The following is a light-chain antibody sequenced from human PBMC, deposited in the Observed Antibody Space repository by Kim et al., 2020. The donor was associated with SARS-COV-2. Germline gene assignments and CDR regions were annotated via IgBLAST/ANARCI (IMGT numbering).Light chain of an antibody. CDR3: QQYNNWPPIT. J-gene: IGKJ5*01. CDR1: QRVSNN. Sequence: SPGKRATLSCRARQRVSNNVAWYQQKPGQAPRLIMYGASTRATGIPARFSGSGSGTEFTLTITSLQSEDFAVYYCQQYNNWPPITFGQGTRLEIK. CDR2: GAS. V-gene: IGKV3-15*01.